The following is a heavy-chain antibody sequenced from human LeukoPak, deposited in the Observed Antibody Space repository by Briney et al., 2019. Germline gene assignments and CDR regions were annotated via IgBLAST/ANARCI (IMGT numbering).Heavy chain of an antibody. CDR3: ARDYYGSGPLYGMDV. D-gene: IGHD3-10*01. Sequence: SETLSLTCTVSGGSISSGGYYWSWIRHHPGKGLEWIGYIYYSGSTYYNPSLKSRVTISVDTSKNQFSLKLSSVTAADTAVYYCARDYYGSGPLYGMDVWGKGTTVTVSS. J-gene: IGHJ6*04. V-gene: IGHV4-31*03. CDR1: GGSISSGGYY. CDR2: IYYSGST.